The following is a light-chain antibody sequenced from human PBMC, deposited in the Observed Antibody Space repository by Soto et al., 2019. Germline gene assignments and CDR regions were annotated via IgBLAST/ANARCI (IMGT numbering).Light chain of an antibody. J-gene: IGKJ3*01. CDR1: QGISNY. V-gene: IGKV1-27*01. CDR3: QNYKSAPFT. CDR2: AAS. Sequence: DIQMTQSPSSMSASVGDRITITCRASQGISNYLAWYQQKPGTVPKLLIYAASTLQSGVPSRFSGSGSGTDFTLAISSLQPEDVATYYGQNYKSAPFTFGPGTKVHIK.